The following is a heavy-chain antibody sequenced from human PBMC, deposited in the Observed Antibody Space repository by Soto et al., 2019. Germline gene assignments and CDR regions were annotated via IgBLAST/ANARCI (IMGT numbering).Heavy chain of an antibody. D-gene: IGHD3-9*01. J-gene: IGHJ4*02. CDR3: ARVGAPDDLLTGPFDY. Sequence: QVHLVQSGAEVKKPGASVKVSCKASGYSLSNYGITWVRQAPGQGLEWMGWISGSNGNTRYAQRFQGRVTVTTDTSTSTAYMELRSLRSDDTAVYYCARVGAPDDLLTGPFDYWGQGTLVTVSS. CDR2: ISGSNGNT. CDR1: GYSLSNYG. V-gene: IGHV1-18*01.